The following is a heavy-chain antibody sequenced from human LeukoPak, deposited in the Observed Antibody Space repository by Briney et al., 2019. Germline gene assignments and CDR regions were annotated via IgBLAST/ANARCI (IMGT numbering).Heavy chain of an antibody. J-gene: IGHJ3*02. CDR3: AKDLRVGATKDAFDI. V-gene: IGHV3-20*04. Sequence: GGSLRLSCAASGFTFDDYGMSWVRQAPGKGLEWVSGINWNGGSTGYADSVKGRFTISRDNSKNTLYLQMNSLRAEDTAVYYCAKDLRVGATKDAFDIWGQGTMVTVSS. CDR2: INWNGGST. D-gene: IGHD1-26*01. CDR1: GFTFDDYG.